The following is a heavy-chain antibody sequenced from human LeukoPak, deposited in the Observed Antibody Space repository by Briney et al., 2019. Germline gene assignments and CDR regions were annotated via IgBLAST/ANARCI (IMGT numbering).Heavy chain of an antibody. CDR3: AKGHVRITIFGGNDY. V-gene: IGHV3-23*01. CDR1: GFTFSSYA. Sequence: PGGSLRLPCAASGFTFSSYAMSWVRQAPGKGLEWVSAISGSGGSTYYADSVKGRFTISRDNSKNTLYLQMNSLRAEDTAVYYCAKGHVRITIFGGNDYWGQGTLVTVSP. CDR2: ISGSGGST. J-gene: IGHJ4*02. D-gene: IGHD3-3*01.